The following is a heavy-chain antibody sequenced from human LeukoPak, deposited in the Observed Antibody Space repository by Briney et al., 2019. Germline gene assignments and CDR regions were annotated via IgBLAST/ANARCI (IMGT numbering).Heavy chain of an antibody. J-gene: IGHJ6*02. CDR2: IYYSGST. CDR3: AREGRGSSWYHSYYYYGMDV. CDR1: GGSISSYY. Sequence: ASETLSLTCTVSGGSISSYYWSWIRQPPGKGLEWIGYIYYSGSTNYNPSLESRVTISVDTSKNQFSLKLSSVTAADTAVYYCAREGRGSSWYHSYYYYGMDVWGQGTTVTVSS. D-gene: IGHD6-13*01. V-gene: IGHV4-59*01.